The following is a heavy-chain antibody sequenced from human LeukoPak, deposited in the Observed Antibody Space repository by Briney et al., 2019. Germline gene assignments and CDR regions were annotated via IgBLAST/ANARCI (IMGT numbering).Heavy chain of an antibody. CDR3: ARDRGTSFDY. D-gene: IGHD1-26*01. V-gene: IGHV3-48*03. J-gene: IGHJ4*02. CDR1: GFTFSSYE. CDR2: ISSSGSTI. Sequence: GGSLRLSCAASGFTFSSYEMNWVRQAPGKGPEWVSYISSSGSTIYYADSVKGRFTISRDNAKNSLYLQMSSLRAEDTAVYYCARDRGTSFDYWGQGTLVTVSS.